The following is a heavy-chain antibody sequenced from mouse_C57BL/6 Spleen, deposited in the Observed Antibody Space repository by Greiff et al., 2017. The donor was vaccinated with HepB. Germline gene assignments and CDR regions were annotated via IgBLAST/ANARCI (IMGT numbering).Heavy chain of an antibody. V-gene: IGHV1-76*01. D-gene: IGHD1-2*01. CDR2: IYPGSGNT. J-gene: IGHJ2*01. CDR1: GYTFTDYY. Sequence: QVQLKESGAELVRPGASVKLSCKASGYTFTDYYINWVKQRPGQGLEWIARIYPGSGNTYYNEKFKGKATLTAEKSSSTAYMQLSSLTSEDSSVYFCTRHYYGTYYFDYWGQGTTLTVSS. CDR3: TRHYYGTYYFDY.